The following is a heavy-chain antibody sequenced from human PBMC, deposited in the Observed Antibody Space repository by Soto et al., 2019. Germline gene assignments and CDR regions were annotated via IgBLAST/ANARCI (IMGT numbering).Heavy chain of an antibody. CDR2: INPSGGST. V-gene: IGHV1-46*01. Sequence: ASVEVSCHAYGGTFSSYAINWVGRAAGQGLEWMGIINPSGGSTSYAQKFQGRVTMTRDTSTSTVYMELSSLRSEDTAMYYCARQIYDSDTGPNFQYYFDSWGQGTPVTVSS. D-gene: IGHD3-22*01. CDR1: GGTFSSYA. J-gene: IGHJ4*02. CDR3: ARQIYDSDTGPNFQYYFDS.